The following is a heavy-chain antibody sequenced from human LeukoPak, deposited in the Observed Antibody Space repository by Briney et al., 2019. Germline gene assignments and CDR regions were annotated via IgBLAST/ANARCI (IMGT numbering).Heavy chain of an antibody. J-gene: IGHJ4*02. Sequence: TGGSLRLSCSASGFTFSRYAMHWVRQAPGKGLEWISAVSGSGGSTYYADSVKGRFTLSRDNSKNTLYLQMNSLRAEDTAVYFCAKGLTYGDSSGYYSGWGQGTLVTVSS. D-gene: IGHD3-22*01. CDR2: VSGSGGST. V-gene: IGHV3-23*01. CDR3: AKGLTYGDSSGYYSG. CDR1: GFTFSRYA.